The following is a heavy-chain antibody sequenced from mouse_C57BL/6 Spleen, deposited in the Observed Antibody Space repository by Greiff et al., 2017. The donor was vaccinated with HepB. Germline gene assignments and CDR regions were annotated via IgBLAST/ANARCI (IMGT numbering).Heavy chain of an antibody. V-gene: IGHV1-55*01. D-gene: IGHD2-2*01. CDR3: ARLLYGYDEETAMDY. CDR2: IYPGSGST. J-gene: IGHJ4*01. CDR1: GYTFTSYW. Sequence: QVQLQQPGAELVKPGASVKMSCKASGYTFTSYWITWVKQRPGQGLEWIGDIYPGSGSTNYNEKFKSKATLTVDTSSSTAYMQLSSLTSEDSAVYYCARLLYGYDEETAMDYWGQGTSVTVSS.